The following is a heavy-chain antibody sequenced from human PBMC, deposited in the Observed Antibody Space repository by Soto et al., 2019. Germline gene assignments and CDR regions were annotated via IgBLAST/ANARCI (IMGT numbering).Heavy chain of an antibody. D-gene: IGHD3-3*01. CDR3: ARTSLTIYGPGNDYDGMGV. CDR1: GGSLSGYY. J-gene: IGHJ6*02. Sequence: PSETLSLTCAVTGGSLSGYYWSWIRQPPGKGLEWIGEVKDGGHTNYSPSLRSRVTISSDTSNNQFSLRLNSVTAADTAVYYCARTSLTIYGPGNDYDGMGVWGLGTTVTVSS. CDR2: VKDGGHT. V-gene: IGHV4-34*01.